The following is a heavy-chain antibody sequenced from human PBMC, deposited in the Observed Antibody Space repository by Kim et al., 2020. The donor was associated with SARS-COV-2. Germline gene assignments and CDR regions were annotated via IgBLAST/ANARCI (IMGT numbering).Heavy chain of an antibody. Sequence: GGSLRLSCAASGFTFSSYTMTWVRQAPGKGLEWVAHISGSGHQTFYADSVKGRFTVSRDNFQNTLNLQMSSLRAEDTAVYYCAKGKTLTTNSFWGAFDV. D-gene: IGHD7-27*01. J-gene: IGHJ3*01. V-gene: IGHV3-23*01. CDR3: AKGKTLTTNSFWGAFDV. CDR1: GFTFSSYT. CDR2: ISGSGHQT.